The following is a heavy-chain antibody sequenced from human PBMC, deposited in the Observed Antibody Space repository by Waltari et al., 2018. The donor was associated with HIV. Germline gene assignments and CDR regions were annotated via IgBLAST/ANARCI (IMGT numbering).Heavy chain of an antibody. CDR1: GFTFSSYS. D-gene: IGHD1-26*01. CDR2: ISSSSSTI. V-gene: IGHV3-48*01. CDR3: ARQEVGATEYFDL. Sequence: EVQLVESGGGLVQPGGSLRLSCAASGFTFSSYSMNWVRQAPGKGLEWVSYISSSSSTIYYADSVKGRFTISRDNAKNSLYLQMNSLRAEDTAVYYCARQEVGATEYFDLWGRGTLVTVSS. J-gene: IGHJ2*01.